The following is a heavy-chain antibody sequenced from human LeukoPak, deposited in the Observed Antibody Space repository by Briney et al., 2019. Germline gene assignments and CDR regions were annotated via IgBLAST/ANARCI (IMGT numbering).Heavy chain of an antibody. D-gene: IGHD5-24*01. V-gene: IGHV3-23*01. J-gene: IGHJ4*02. CDR2: ISGSGGST. CDR3: AKVEMATIVFDY. CDR1: GFTFSSYA. Sequence: GGSLRLSCAASGFTFSSYAMSWVRQAPGKGLEWVSAISGSGGSTYYADSVKGRFTISRDNSKNTLYLQMNSLRAEDMAVYYCAKVEMATIVFDYWGQGTLVTVSS.